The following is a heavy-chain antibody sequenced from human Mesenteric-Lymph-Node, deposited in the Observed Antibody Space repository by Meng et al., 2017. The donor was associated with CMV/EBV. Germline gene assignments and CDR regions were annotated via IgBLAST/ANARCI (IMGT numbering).Heavy chain of an antibody. Sequence: LSLTCAASGFTFSSYEMNWVRQAPGKGLEWVSYISSSGSTIYYADSVKGRFTISRDNAKNSLYLQMNSLRAEDTAVYYCASLLGPYYYYGMDVWGQGTTVTVSS. CDR2: ISSSGSTI. J-gene: IGHJ6*02. CDR1: GFTFSSYE. CDR3: ASLLGPYYYYGMDV. V-gene: IGHV3-48*03. D-gene: IGHD2-15*01.